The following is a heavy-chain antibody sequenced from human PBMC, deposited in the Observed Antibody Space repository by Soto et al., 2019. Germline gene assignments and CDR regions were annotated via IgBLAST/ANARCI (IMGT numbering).Heavy chain of an antibody. CDR1: VGSVSSGSYY. J-gene: IGHJ4*02. CDR3: ATVSLQLTTMDY. D-gene: IGHD4-4*01. CDR2: IYHSGST. V-gene: IGHV4-61*01. Sequence: LSLTCTVSVGSVSSGSYYWTWIRQPPGKGLEWIGSIYHSGSTDYNPSLKSRVTISVDTSKNQFPLKLGSVTAADTAVYYCATVSLQLTTMDYWGQGALVTVSS.